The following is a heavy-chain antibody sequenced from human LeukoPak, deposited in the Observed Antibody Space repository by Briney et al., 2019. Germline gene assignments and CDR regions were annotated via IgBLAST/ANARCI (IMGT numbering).Heavy chain of an antibody. Sequence: SVKVSCKASGYTFTSYGISWVRQAPGQGLEWMGWIIPILGIANYAQKFQGRVTITADKSTSTAYMELSSLRSEDTAVYYCARDLPYCTNGVCYTATNYYYGMDVWGQGTTVTVSS. CDR1: GYTFTSYG. D-gene: IGHD2-8*01. V-gene: IGHV1-69*10. CDR3: ARDLPYCTNGVCYTATNYYYGMDV. CDR2: IIPILGIA. J-gene: IGHJ6*02.